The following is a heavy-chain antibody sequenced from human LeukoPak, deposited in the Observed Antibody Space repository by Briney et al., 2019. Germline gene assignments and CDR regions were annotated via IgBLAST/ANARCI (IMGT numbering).Heavy chain of an antibody. Sequence: GGSLRLSCAASGFTFSSYGMHWVRQAPGKGLEWVSSIGGSGKNTFYADAVKGRFTISRDNSKDTLYLQMNSLRAEDTAVYYCAKDLETINPTMDWGQGTLVTVSS. V-gene: IGHV3-23*01. D-gene: IGHD3-10*01. CDR2: IGGSGKNT. J-gene: IGHJ4*02. CDR3: AKDLETINPTMD. CDR1: GFTFSSYG.